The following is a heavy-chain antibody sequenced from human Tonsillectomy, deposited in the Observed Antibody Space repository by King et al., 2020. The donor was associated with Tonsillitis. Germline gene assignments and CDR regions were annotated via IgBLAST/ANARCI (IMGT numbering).Heavy chain of an antibody. J-gene: IGHJ4*02. Sequence: VQLVESGGGLVQPGGSLRLSCAASGFSFSGYAMSWFRQAPGKGLEWVSGFSNSGGVPYYADSVKGRFTISRDNSKNTLYLQMNSLRAEDTALYYCAKAMVVTGLLDSWGQGTLVTVSS. CDR2: FSNSGGVP. D-gene: IGHD2-21*02. CDR3: AKAMVVTGLLDS. CDR1: GFSFSGYA. V-gene: IGHV3-23*04.